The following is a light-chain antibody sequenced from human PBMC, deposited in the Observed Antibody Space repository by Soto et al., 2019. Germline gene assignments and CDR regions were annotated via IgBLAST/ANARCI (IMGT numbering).Light chain of an antibody. V-gene: IGKV3D-20*02. CDR2: EVS. Sequence: EIVLTQSPGTLSVSPGERATLSCRASQRVSSSYVAWYQQKPGQAPRLLIYEVSNRATGIPARFSGSGSGADFTLTISSLEPGDFALYYCQQHINWPLTFGGGTKVDIK. J-gene: IGKJ4*01. CDR3: QQHINWPLT. CDR1: QRVSSSY.